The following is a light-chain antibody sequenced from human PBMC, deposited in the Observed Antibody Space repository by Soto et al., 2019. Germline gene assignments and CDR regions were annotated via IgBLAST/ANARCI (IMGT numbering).Light chain of an antibody. Sequence: QSALTQPASVSGSPGQSITISCTGTSSDVGGYNYVSWYQQHPGKAPKLMIYEVSNRPSGVSNRFSGSKSGNTASLTISGLQPEDEADYYCNSYATGDTFSFGGGTKLTVL. CDR3: NSYATGDTFS. V-gene: IGLV2-14*01. CDR2: EVS. J-gene: IGLJ2*01. CDR1: SSDVGGYNY.